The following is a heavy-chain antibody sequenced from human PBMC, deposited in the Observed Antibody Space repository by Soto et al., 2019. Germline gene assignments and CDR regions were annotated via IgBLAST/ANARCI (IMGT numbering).Heavy chain of an antibody. CDR3: ARNTREGLTPTWTFDY. CDR1: GFTFDDYG. Sequence: GGSLRLSCAASGFTFDDYGMSWVRQAPGKGLEWVSGINWNGGSTGYADSVKGRFTISRDNAKNSLYLQMNSLRAEDTALYHCARNTREGLTPTWTFDYWGQGTLVTVSS. CDR2: INWNGGST. J-gene: IGHJ4*02. D-gene: IGHD1-1*01. V-gene: IGHV3-20*01.